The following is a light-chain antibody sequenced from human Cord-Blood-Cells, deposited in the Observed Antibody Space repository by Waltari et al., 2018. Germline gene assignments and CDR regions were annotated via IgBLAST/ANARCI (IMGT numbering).Light chain of an antibody. Sequence: QSALTQPASVSGSPGQPITISCPGTSSDVGGYNLVSWYQQHHGKAPKLMIYAVSKRPSGVSNRFSGSKSGNTASLTISGLQAEDEADYYCSSYTSSSTWVFGGGTKLTVL. J-gene: IGLJ3*02. V-gene: IGLV2-14*01. CDR2: AVS. CDR1: SSDVGGYNL. CDR3: SSYTSSSTWV.